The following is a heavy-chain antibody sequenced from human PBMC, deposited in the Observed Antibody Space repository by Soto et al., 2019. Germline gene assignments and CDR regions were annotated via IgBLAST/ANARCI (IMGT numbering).Heavy chain of an antibody. CDR1: GGSISSGGYY. J-gene: IGHJ4*02. Sequence: SETLSLTCTVSGGSISSGGYYWSWIRQHPGKGLEWIGYIYYSGSTYYNPSLKSRVTISVDTSKNQFSLKLSSVTAADTAVYYCARSYYGSGSLAVFDYWGQGTLVTVSS. CDR3: ARSYYGSGSLAVFDY. CDR2: IYYSGST. D-gene: IGHD3-10*01. V-gene: IGHV4-31*03.